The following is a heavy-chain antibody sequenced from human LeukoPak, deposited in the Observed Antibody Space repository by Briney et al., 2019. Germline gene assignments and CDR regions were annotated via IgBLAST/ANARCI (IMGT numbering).Heavy chain of an antibody. Sequence: GGSLRLSCAASGFTFSAYSMNWVRQAPGKGVEWLSYIGISSGNTKYADSVKGRFTISGDKAKNSLYLQMNSLRVEDTAVYYCARDYKYAFDNWGQGTLVTVSS. CDR3: ARDYKYAFDN. CDR1: GFTFSAYS. J-gene: IGHJ4*02. CDR2: IGISSGNT. D-gene: IGHD5-24*01. V-gene: IGHV3-48*01.